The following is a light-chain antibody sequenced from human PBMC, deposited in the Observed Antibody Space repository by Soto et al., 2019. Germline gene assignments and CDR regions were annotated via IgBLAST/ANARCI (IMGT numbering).Light chain of an antibody. J-gene: IGKJ5*01. CDR1: HSVDNY. V-gene: IGKV3-11*01. CDR3: QQRSDWPL. Sequence: EIVLTQSPATLSLSPGERATLSCRASHSVDNYLAWYQQKPGQAPRLLIYDASDRATGIPARFSGGGSGTDFTLAISSLEAEDSAVYYCQQRSDWPLFGQGTRLEI. CDR2: DAS.